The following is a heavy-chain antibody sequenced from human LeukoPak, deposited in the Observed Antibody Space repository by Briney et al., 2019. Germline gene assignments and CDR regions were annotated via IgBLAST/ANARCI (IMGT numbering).Heavy chain of an antibody. CDR3: AGMRITTPTVRTLDY. D-gene: IGHD1-14*01. CDR1: GGSMSTYY. Sequence: KPSETLSLTCTVSGGSMSTYYWTWIRQPPGKGPEWIGFIYYTGSTNYNPSLKSRVTISVDTSKNQFSLKLSSVTAADTAVYYCAGMRITTPTVRTLDYWGQGTLVTVSS. V-gene: IGHV4-59*01. J-gene: IGHJ4*02. CDR2: IYYTGST.